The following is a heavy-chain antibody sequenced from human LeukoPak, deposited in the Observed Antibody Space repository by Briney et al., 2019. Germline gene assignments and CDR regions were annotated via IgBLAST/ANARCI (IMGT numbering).Heavy chain of an antibody. V-gene: IGHV1-2*02. CDR2: INPNSGGT. CDR3: ARGSPRGYDYYYYMDV. CDR1: GYTFTGYY. Sequence: ASVKVSCKASGYTFTGYYMHWVRQAPGQGLEWMGWINPNSGGTNYAQKFQGRVTMTRDTSISTAYMELSRLRSDDTAVYYCARGSPRGYDYYYYMDVWGEGTTVTISS. D-gene: IGHD5-12*01. J-gene: IGHJ6*03.